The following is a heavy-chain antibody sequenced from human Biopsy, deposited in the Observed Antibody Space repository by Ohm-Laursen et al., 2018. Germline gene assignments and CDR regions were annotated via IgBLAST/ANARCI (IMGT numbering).Heavy chain of an antibody. J-gene: IGHJ5*01. Sequence: SETLSLTCTVSGESMGTYYWSWIRQPPGKVMEWIASIYYSGTTHKNPSLKSRVTISVDTSQGLLSLDLSPVTAADTAVYYCARVRGGFLEWFDYWGQGTLVTVSS. V-gene: IGHV4-59*01. CDR3: ARVRGGFLEWFDY. D-gene: IGHD3-3*01. CDR2: IYYSGTT. CDR1: GESMGTYY.